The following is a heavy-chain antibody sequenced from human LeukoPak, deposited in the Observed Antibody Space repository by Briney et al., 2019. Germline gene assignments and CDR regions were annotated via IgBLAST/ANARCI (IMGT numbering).Heavy chain of an antibody. V-gene: IGHV4-59*01. CDR2: IYYSGST. D-gene: IGHD6-13*01. Sequence: SETLSLTCTVSGGPISSYYWSWIRQPPGKGLEWIGYIYYSGSTNYNPSLKSRVTISVDTSKNQFSLKLSSVTAADTAVYYCAIIAAAGTSFDYWGQGTLVTVSS. J-gene: IGHJ4*02. CDR3: AIIAAAGTSFDY. CDR1: GGPISSYY.